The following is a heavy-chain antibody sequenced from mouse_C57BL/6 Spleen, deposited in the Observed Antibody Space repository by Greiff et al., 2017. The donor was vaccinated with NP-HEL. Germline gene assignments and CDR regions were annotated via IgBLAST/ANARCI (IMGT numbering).Heavy chain of an antibody. CDR2: IYPGDGDT. Sequence: QVHVKQSGAELVKPGASVKISCKASGYAFSSYWMNWVKQRPGKGLEWIGQIYPGDGDTNYNGKFKGKATLTADKSSSTAYMQLSSLTSEDSAVYFCAHRITTYFDVWGTGTTVTVSS. V-gene: IGHV1-80*01. D-gene: IGHD1-1*01. CDR3: AHRITTYFDV. J-gene: IGHJ1*03. CDR1: GYAFSSYW.